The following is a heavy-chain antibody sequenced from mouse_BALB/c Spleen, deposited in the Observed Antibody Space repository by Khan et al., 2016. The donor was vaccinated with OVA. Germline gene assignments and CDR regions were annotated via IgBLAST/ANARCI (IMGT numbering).Heavy chain of an antibody. J-gene: IGHJ2*01. D-gene: IGHD1-1*01. CDR1: GYSITSDYA. CDR2: ISYSGNT. CDR3: ARVYGGDFDY. Sequence: EVQLQESGPGLVKPSQSLSLTCTVTGYSITSDYAWNWIRQFPGNKLEWMGDISYSGNTNYNPSLKSRISITRDTSENQFFLQLNSVTTEDTATYYCARVYGGDFDYWGQGTTRTVSS. V-gene: IGHV3-2*02.